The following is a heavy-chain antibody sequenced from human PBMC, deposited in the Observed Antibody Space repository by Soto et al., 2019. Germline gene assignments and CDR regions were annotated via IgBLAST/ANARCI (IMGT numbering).Heavy chain of an antibody. D-gene: IGHD5-12*01. J-gene: IGHJ3*01. CDR3: ARLGLVAMIRAFDL. CDR1: GGSIISSDYY. CDR2: LYYSGST. V-gene: IGHV4-39*01. Sequence: QLQLQESGPGLVKPSETLSLTCTVSGGSIISSDYYWGWVRQPPGKGLEWIGSLYYSGSTYSTPSLKSRVTMSVDRSMNQFSLTLNSVAAADTAVYYCARLGLVAMIRAFDLWGQGTMVAVSS.